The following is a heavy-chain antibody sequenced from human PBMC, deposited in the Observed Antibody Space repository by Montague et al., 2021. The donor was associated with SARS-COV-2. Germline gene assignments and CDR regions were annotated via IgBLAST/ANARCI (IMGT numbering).Heavy chain of an antibody. D-gene: IGHD5-18*01. V-gene: IGHV3-33*01. CDR1: GFTFSSYG. CDR2: IWYDGSNK. J-gene: IGHJ6*02. Sequence: SLRLSCAASGFTFSSYGMHWVRQAPGKGLEWVAVIWYDGSNKYYADSVKGRFTISRDNSKNTLYLQMNSLRAGDTAVYYCARDRGYSYGPTYYYYGMDVWGQGTTVTVSS. CDR3: ARDRGYSYGPTYYYYGMDV.